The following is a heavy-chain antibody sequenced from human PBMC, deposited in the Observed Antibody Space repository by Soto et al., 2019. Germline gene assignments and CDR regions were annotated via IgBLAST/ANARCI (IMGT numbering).Heavy chain of an antibody. CDR1: GYTFTGYY. D-gene: IGHD4-4*01. Sequence: ASVKVSCKASGYTFTGYYMHWVRQAPGQGLEWMGWINPNSGGTNYAQKFQGWVTMTRDTSISTAYMELSRLRSDDTAVYYCARGVTVTTIYYYYYYMDVWGKGTTVTVSS. CDR2: INPNSGGT. V-gene: IGHV1-2*04. J-gene: IGHJ6*03. CDR3: ARGVTVTTIYYYYYYMDV.